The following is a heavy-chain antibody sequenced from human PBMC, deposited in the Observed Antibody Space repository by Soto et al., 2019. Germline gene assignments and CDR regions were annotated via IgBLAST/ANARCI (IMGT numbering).Heavy chain of an antibody. D-gene: IGHD2-21*02. CDR2: IYWDDDK. J-gene: IGHJ6*02. CDR1: GFSLSTTGVG. Sequence: QITLKESGPTLVKPTQTLTLTCSFSGFSLSTTGVGVGWIRQPPGKALEWLALIYWDDDKPYNPSLNSRLTHTKDTSNNQLVLAMTNIAPGDTATYYCVQSRCGGDGLQSYSSHSYYGLHVWGQGTTVTVSS. V-gene: IGHV2-5*02. CDR3: VQSRCGGDGLQSYSSHSYYGLHV.